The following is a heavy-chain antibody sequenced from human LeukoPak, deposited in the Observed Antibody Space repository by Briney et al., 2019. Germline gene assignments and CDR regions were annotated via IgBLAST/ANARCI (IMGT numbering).Heavy chain of an antibody. CDR2: LGTAGDT. Sequence: GGSLRLSCAASGFILSNYAMHWVRQPAGKGLEWVSALGTAGDTFYPGSVKGRFTISRDNAKKSLFLQMSSLRAEDTAVYYCARQSTPHGNFDYWGQGTLVTVSS. CDR3: ARQSTPHGNFDY. D-gene: IGHD5-24*01. V-gene: IGHV3-13*01. J-gene: IGHJ4*02. CDR1: GFILSNYA.